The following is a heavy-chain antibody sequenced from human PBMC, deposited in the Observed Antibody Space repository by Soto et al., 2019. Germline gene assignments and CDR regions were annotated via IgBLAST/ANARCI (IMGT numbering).Heavy chain of an antibody. CDR3: ARDRGYSSGKGGYYYYGMDV. CDR2: IKQDGSEK. D-gene: IGHD6-19*01. J-gene: IGHJ6*02. V-gene: IGHV3-7*03. CDR1: GFTFSSYW. Sequence: VQLVQSGAEVKKPGSSVKVSCKASGFTFSSYWMSWVRQAPGKGLEWVANIKQDGSEKYYVDSVKGRVTISIDNAKNSLYLQMNSLRAEDTAVYYCARDRGYSSGKGGYYYYGMDVWGQGTTVTVSS.